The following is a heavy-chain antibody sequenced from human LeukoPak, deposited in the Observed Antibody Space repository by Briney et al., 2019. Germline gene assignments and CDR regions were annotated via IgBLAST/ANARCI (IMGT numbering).Heavy chain of an antibody. V-gene: IGHV1-69*13. Sequence: SVKVSCKASGGTFSSYAISWVRQAPGQGLEWMGGIIPISGTANYAQKFQGRVTITADESTSTAYMELSSLRSEDTAVYYCARGGYGSGSYNYDSLAPYYYYGMDVWGQGTTVTVSS. CDR3: ARGGYGSGSYNYDSLAPYYYYGMDV. CDR1: GGTFSSYA. CDR2: IIPISGTA. D-gene: IGHD3-10*01. J-gene: IGHJ6*02.